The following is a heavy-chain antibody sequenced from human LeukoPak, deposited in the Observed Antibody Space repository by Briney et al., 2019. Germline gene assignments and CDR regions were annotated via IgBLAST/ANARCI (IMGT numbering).Heavy chain of an antibody. V-gene: IGHV4-59*08. D-gene: IGHD5/OR15-5a*01. CDR2: IYYGGST. CDR1: GGSISGYH. J-gene: IGHJ4*02. CDR3: ARHHIVSTGTFDY. Sequence: SETLSLTCTVSGGSISGYHWSWIRQPPGKGLEWIGYIYYGGSTNHNPSLKSRVTISLDTSKNQFSLKLNSVTAADTAVYYCARHHIVSTGTFDYWGQGTLVTVSS.